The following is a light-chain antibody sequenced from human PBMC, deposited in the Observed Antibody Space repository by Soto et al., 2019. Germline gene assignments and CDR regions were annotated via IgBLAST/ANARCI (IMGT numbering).Light chain of an antibody. CDR2: EAS. CDR3: SLYTSENTYV. Sequence: QSALTQPPSVSGSPGQSVTISCTGTSTDFVSYDRVSWYQQPPGTAPKLIIYEASKRPSGVPDRFSGSKSGNTASLTISGLQAADEADCYCSLYTSENTYVFGTGTKVTVL. J-gene: IGLJ1*01. CDR1: STDFVSYDR. V-gene: IGLV2-18*01.